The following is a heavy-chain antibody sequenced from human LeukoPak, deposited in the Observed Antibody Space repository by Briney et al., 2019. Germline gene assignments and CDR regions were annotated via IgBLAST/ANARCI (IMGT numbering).Heavy chain of an antibody. CDR3: APPTVTTGY. CDR1: GSTFSSYE. Sequence: GGSLRLSCAASGSTFSSYEMNWVRQAPGKGLEWVSYISSSGSTIYYADSVKGRFTISRDNAKNSLYLQMNSLRAEDTAVYYCAPPTVTTGYWGQGTLVTVSS. V-gene: IGHV3-48*03. J-gene: IGHJ4*02. CDR2: ISSSGSTI. D-gene: IGHD4-17*01.